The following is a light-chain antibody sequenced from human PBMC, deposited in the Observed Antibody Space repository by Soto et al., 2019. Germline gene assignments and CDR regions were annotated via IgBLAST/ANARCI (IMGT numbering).Light chain of an antibody. CDR3: LHAPHLLT. CDR2: KVS. J-gene: IGKJ4*01. Sequence: DVVMTQSPLSLPVTLGQPASISCRSRQSLVYSDGNTYLNWFQQRPGQSPRRLIYKVSNRDSGVPDRFTGSGSGPHFTLKISSVEAEDLGVYYFLHAPHLLTFGGGPNVQLK. CDR1: QSLVYSDGNTY. V-gene: IGKV2-30*01.